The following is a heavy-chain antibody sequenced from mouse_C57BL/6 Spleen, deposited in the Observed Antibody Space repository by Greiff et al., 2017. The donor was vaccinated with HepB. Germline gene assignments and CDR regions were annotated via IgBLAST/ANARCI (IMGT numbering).Heavy chain of an antibody. D-gene: IGHD1-1*02. CDR2: INYDGSST. Sequence: EVHLVESEGGLAQPGSSMKLSCTASGFTFSDYYMAWVRQVPEKGLEWVANINYDGSSTYYLDSLKSRFIISRDNAKNILYLQMSSLKSEDTATYYCARGWEAFDYWGQGTTLTVSS. CDR1: GFTFSDYY. V-gene: IGHV5-16*01. CDR3: ARGWEAFDY. J-gene: IGHJ2*01.